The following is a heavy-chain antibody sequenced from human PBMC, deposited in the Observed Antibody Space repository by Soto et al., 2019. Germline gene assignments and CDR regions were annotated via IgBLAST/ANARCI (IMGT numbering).Heavy chain of an antibody. J-gene: IGHJ6*02. D-gene: IGHD2-2*01. V-gene: IGHV3-30-3*01. CDR2: ISYDGSNK. CDR3: ARSIVVVPAAMIYYYYYGMDV. Sequence: GALRLSCAASGFTFISYAIHWVSQAPGKGLEWVAVISYDGSNKYYADSVKGRFTISRDNSKNTLYLQMNSLRAEDTAVYYCARSIVVVPAAMIYYYYYGMDVWGQGTTVTVSS. CDR1: GFTFISYA.